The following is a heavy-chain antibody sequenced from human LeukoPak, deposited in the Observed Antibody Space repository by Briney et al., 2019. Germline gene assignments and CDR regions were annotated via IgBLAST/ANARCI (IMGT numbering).Heavy chain of an antibody. CDR3: AKDFYDFWSGFDY. CDR2: ISGSGGST. CDR1: GFTFNSDA. J-gene: IGHJ4*02. Sequence: GGSLRLSXTASGFTFNSDAMNWVRQAPGKGLEWVATISGSGGSTYYTDSVKGRFTISRDNFKNMVFLQMNSLKAEDTAIYYCAKDFYDFWSGFDYWGQGTLVTVSS. V-gene: IGHV3-23*01. D-gene: IGHD3-3*01.